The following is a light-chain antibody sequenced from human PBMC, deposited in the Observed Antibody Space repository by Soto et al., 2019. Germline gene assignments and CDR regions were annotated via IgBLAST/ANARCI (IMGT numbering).Light chain of an antibody. CDR1: QSINTY. J-gene: IGKJ2*01. V-gene: IGKV1-39*01. CDR3: QQSYSTPYT. Sequence: DIQMTQSPSSLSASIGDRVTITCRASQSINTYLNWYQQRPGKAPKFLIYGSSILHRGVPTRFSGSGSGTDGTDFTLTISSLQREDFGTYYCQQSYSTPYTFGQGTKVDIK. CDR2: GSS.